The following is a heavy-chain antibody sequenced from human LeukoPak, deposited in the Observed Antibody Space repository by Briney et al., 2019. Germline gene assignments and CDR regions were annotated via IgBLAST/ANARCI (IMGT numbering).Heavy chain of an antibody. CDR2: ISGSGGST. CDR1: GFTFSSYA. J-gene: IGHJ6*02. V-gene: IGHV3-23*01. CDR3: AKDLSGVGIEFGELLYYYYGMDV. Sequence: PGGSLRLSCAASGFTFSSYAMSWVRQAPGKGLEWISAISGSGGSTYYADSVKGRFTISRDNSKNTLYLQMNSLRAEDTAVYYCAKDLSGVGIEFGELLYYYYGMDVWGQGTTVTVSS. D-gene: IGHD3-10*01.